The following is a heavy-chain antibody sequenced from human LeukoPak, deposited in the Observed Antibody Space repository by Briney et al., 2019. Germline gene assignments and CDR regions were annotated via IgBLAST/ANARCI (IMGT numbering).Heavy chain of an antibody. D-gene: IGHD6-13*01. CDR1: GGSISSYY. Sequence: SETLSLTCTVSGGSISSYYWSWIRQPPGKGLEWIGYIYYSGSTNYNPSLKSRVTISVDTSKNQFSLKLSSVTAADTAVYYCARRYISSWSYFDYWGQGTLVTVSS. V-gene: IGHV4-59*08. CDR3: ARRYISSWSYFDY. CDR2: IYYSGST. J-gene: IGHJ4*02.